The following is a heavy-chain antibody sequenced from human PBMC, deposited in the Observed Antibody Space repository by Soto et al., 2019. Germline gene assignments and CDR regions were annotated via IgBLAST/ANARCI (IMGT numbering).Heavy chain of an antibody. CDR2: IIPIFGTA. J-gene: IGHJ6*02. CDR1: GGTFSSYA. V-gene: IGHV1-69*13. D-gene: IGHD3-3*01. Sequence: SVKVSCKASGGTFSSYAISWVRQAPGQGLEWMGGIIPIFGTANYAQKFQGRVTITADESTSTAYMELSSLRSEDTAVYYCASRRTFWSRYLLTEYYYGMDVWGQGTTVTVSS. CDR3: ASRRTFWSRYLLTEYYYGMDV.